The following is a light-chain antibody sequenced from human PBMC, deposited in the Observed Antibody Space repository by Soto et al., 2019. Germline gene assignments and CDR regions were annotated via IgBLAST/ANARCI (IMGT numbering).Light chain of an antibody. CDR1: SSDVGGYNY. CDR2: DVS. Sequence: QSVLTQPASVSGSPGQPITISCTGTSSDVGGYNYVSWYQQHPGKAPKLMIYDVSNRPSGVSNRSSGSKSGNTASLTISGLQAEDEADYYCSSYTSSSTLFGTGTKVTVL. CDR3: SSYTSSSTL. J-gene: IGLJ1*01. V-gene: IGLV2-14*01.